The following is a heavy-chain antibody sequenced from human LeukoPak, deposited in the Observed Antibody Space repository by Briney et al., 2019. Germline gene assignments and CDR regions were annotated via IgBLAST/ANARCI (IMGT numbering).Heavy chain of an antibody. Sequence: SETLSLTCTVSGASIDSHYWSWVRQPAGKGLEWIGRIYISGSTNYNSSLQGRVTRSVDTSNNQSSLKLTSVTAADTAVYYCARALNPLPGTYYFDYWGQGTLVTVSS. V-gene: IGHV4-4*07. CDR1: GASIDSHY. D-gene: IGHD2-15*01. J-gene: IGHJ4*02. CDR3: ARALNPLPGTYYFDY. CDR2: IYISGST.